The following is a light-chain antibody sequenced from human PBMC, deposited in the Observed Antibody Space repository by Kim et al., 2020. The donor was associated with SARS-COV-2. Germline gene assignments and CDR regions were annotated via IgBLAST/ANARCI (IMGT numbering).Light chain of an antibody. CDR3: QQYGRSPWT. CDR1: PSVSNNY. J-gene: IGKJ1*01. Sequence: SPGERATLSGRASPSVSNNYLAWYQQKPGQAPRLFSYGASSRAPGIPDRFSGSGSGTDFTLTVSRLEPDDFAVYYCQQYGRSPWTFGQGTKVDIK. V-gene: IGKV3-20*01. CDR2: GAS.